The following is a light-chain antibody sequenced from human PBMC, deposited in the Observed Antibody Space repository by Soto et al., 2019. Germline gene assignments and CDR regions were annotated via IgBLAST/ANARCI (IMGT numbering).Light chain of an antibody. CDR2: LAS. CDR3: QQAASFPLS. CDR1: HDISSR. Sequence: DIQMTQSPSSVSASVGDTVTITCRASHDISSRLAWYQHRPGKAPKLLIYLASKLQSGVPSRFSGSGSGTDFTLTISSLQPEDFASYYCQQAASFPLSFGGGTKVEI. V-gene: IGKV1-12*01. J-gene: IGKJ4*01.